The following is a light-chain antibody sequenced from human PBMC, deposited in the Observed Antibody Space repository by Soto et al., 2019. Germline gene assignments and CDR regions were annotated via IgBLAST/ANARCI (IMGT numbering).Light chain of an antibody. CDR2: EVS. Sequence: QSALTQPASVSGSPGQSITISCTGTSSDVGGYNYVSWYQQHPGKAPKLMIYEVSNRPPGVSNRFSGSKSGNPASLTISGLQAEDEADYYCSSYTSSSTPYVFGTGTKLTVL. CDR3: SSYTSSSTPYV. V-gene: IGLV2-14*01. CDR1: SSDVGGYNY. J-gene: IGLJ1*01.